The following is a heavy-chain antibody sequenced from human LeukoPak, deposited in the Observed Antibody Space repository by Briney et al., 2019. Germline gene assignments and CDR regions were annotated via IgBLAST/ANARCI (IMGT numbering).Heavy chain of an antibody. CDR1: GGSFSGYY. J-gene: IGHJ5*02. CDR3: AGGRITMVRGVRSAWFDP. CDR2: INHSGST. Sequence: SETLSLTCAVYGGSFSGYYWSWIRQPPGKGLEWIGEINHSGSTNYNPSLKSRVTISVDTSKNQFSLKLSSVTAADTAVYYCAGGRITMVRGVRSAWFDPWGQGTLVTVSS. V-gene: IGHV4-34*01. D-gene: IGHD3-10*01.